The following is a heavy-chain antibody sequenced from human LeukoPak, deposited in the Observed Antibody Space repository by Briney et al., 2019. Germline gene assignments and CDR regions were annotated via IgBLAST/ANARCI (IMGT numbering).Heavy chain of an antibody. CDR1: GFTFSSYD. V-gene: IGHV3-33*08. CDR2: IWYDGSNK. J-gene: IGHJ3*02. CDR3: AREASDAFDI. Sequence: PGGSLRLSCAASGFTFSSYDMRWVRQAPGKGLEWVALIWYDGSNKNYADSVKGRFTISRDNSKNTLFLQMNSLRAEDTAVYYCAREASDAFDIWGQGTMVTVSS.